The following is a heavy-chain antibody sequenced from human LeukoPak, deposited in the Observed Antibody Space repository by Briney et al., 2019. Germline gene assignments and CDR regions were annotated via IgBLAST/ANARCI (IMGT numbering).Heavy chain of an antibody. Sequence: GGSLRLSCAASGFTFSRYAMHWVHQAPGKGLEWVAVISYDGSNEYYAESVKGRFTISRDSSENTLYLEMNSLRVEDTAVYYCARVGYYSSGPFSYFDYWGQGTLVTVSS. J-gene: IGHJ4*02. CDR2: ISYDGSNE. CDR1: GFTFSRYA. CDR3: ARVGYYSSGPFSYFDY. D-gene: IGHD3-10*01. V-gene: IGHV3-30-3*01.